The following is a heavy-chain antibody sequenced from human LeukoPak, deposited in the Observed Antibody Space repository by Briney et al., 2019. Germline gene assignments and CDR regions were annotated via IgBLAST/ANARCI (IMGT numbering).Heavy chain of an antibody. Sequence: PGGSLRLSCAASGFTVSSNYMSWVRQVPGKGLEWVSVIYSGGSTYYADSVKGRFTISRDNSKNTLYLQMNSLRAEDTAVYYCAGRRDILTGYCHWGQGTLVTVSS. CDR1: GFTVSSNY. D-gene: IGHD3-9*01. J-gene: IGHJ4*02. V-gene: IGHV3-66*01. CDR2: IYSGGST. CDR3: AGRRDILTGYCH.